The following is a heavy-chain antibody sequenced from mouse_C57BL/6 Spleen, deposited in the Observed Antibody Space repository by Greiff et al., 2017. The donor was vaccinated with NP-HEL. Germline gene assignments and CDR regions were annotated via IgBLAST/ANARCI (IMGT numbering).Heavy chain of an antibody. D-gene: IGHD2-4*01. Sequence: VQLQQSGPELVQPGASVKISCKASGYAFSSSWMNWVKQRPGKGLEWIGRIYPGDGDTNYNGKFKGKATLTADKSSSTAYMQLSSLTSEDSAVYFCARDYDYDVWYFDVWGTGTTVTVAS. V-gene: IGHV1-82*01. J-gene: IGHJ1*03. CDR1: GYAFSSSW. CDR3: ARDYDYDVWYFDV. CDR2: IYPGDGDT.